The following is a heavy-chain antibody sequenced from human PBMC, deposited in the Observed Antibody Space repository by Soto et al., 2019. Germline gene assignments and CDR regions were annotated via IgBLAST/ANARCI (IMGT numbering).Heavy chain of an antibody. Sequence: EVQLVESGGGLVQPGGSLRLSCAASGLTFSNYYMSWVRQAPGKGLEWVSAISGSGGSTYYADSVKGRFTISRDNSKNTLYLQMNSLRAEDTAVYYCAKGYVVVVAATTHFDYWGQGTLVTVSS. CDR1: GLTFSNYY. CDR2: ISGSGGST. CDR3: AKGYVVVVAATTHFDY. J-gene: IGHJ4*02. V-gene: IGHV3-23*04. D-gene: IGHD2-15*01.